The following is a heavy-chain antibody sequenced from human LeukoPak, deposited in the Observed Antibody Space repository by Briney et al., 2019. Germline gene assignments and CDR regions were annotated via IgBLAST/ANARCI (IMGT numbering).Heavy chain of an antibody. Sequence: SETLSRTCTVSGGSITSGTYYWGWIRQPPGKGLEWIGSIYYTGRPYYNPSLQSRVTISLDTSKNQFSLTLSSVTAADTAVYYCVRQSGVGATDPWGQGTLVTVSS. D-gene: IGHD1-26*01. J-gene: IGHJ5*02. CDR2: IYYTGRP. CDR1: GGSITSGTYY. CDR3: VRQSGVGATDP. V-gene: IGHV4-39*01.